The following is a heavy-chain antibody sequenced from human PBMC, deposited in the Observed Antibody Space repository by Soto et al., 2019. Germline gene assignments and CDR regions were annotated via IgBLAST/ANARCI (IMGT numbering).Heavy chain of an antibody. CDR1: GFTFSSYW. D-gene: IGHD5-12*01. V-gene: IGHV3-74*01. CDR3: ASLVATTEFFDY. J-gene: IGHJ4*02. Sequence: GGSLRLSCAASGFTFSSYWMHWVRQAPGKGLVWVSRINSDGSSTSYADSAKGRFTISRDNAKNTLYLQMNSLRAEDTAVYYCASLVATTEFFDYWGQGTLVTVSS. CDR2: INSDGSST.